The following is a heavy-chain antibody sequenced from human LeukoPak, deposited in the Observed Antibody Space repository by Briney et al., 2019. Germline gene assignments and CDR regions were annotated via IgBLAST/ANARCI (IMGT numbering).Heavy chain of an antibody. Sequence: ASVKVSCKASGGTFSSYVINWVRQAPGQGLEWMGGIIPIFGTADYAQNFQARLTITADEVTTTAYLEPSSLRSEDTAVYFCATIKPRGPRDNGDFGDAFDIWGQGTMVIVS. CDR1: GGTFSSYV. CDR3: ATIKPRGPRDNGDFGDAFDI. D-gene: IGHD4-17*01. CDR2: IIPIFGTA. V-gene: IGHV1-69*13. J-gene: IGHJ3*02.